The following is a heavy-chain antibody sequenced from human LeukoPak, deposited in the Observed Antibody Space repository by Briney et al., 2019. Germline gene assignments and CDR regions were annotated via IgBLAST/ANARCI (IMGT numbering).Heavy chain of an antibody. V-gene: IGHV4-30-4*01. CDR2: IYYSGTT. J-gene: IGHJ5*02. Sequence: SQTLSLTCTVSGGPISSGDYYWSWIRQPPGKGLEWIGYIYYSGTTYYNPSLKSQVTISVDTSKNQFSLKLSSVTAADTAVYYCAREYRGYSGYDYWGNWFDPWGQGTLVTVSS. CDR3: AREYRGYSGYDYWGNWFDP. CDR1: GGPISSGDYY. D-gene: IGHD5-12*01.